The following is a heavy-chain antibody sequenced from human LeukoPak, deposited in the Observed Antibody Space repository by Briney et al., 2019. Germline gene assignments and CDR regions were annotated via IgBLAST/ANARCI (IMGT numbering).Heavy chain of an antibody. Sequence: PGGSLRLSCAASGFTFSSYAMHWVRQAPGKGLEWVAVISYDGSNKYYADSVKGRFTISRDNSKNTLYLQMNSLRAEDTAVYYCGREYYYGSGSYIGFDYWGQRTLVTVSS. V-gene: IGHV3-30-3*01. CDR1: GFTFSSYA. CDR2: ISYDGSNK. D-gene: IGHD3-10*01. J-gene: IGHJ4*02. CDR3: GREYYYGSGSYIGFDY.